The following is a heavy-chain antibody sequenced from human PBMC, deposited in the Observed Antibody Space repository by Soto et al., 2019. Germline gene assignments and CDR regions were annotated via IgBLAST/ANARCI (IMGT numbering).Heavy chain of an antibody. J-gene: IGHJ6*03. CDR1: GFTFSSYS. CDR3: ARDHRPLMTIFGVVYYYYMDV. V-gene: IGHV3-48*01. CDR2: ISSSSSTI. Sequence: GGSLRLSCAASGFTFSSYSMNWVRQAPGKGLEWVSYISSSSSTIYYADSVKGRFTISRDNAKNSLYLQMNSLRAEDTAVYYCARDHRPLMTIFGVVYYYYMDVWGKGTTVTVSS. D-gene: IGHD3-3*01.